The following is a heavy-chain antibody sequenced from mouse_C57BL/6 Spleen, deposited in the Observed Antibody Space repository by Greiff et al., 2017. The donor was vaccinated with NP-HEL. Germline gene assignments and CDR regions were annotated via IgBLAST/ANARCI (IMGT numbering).Heavy chain of an antibody. V-gene: IGHV5-17*01. CDR3: ARPYYYGSRSEEFAY. J-gene: IGHJ3*01. D-gene: IGHD1-1*01. Sequence: EVKLVESGGGLVKPGGSLKLSCAASGFTFSDYGMHWVRPAPEKGLEWVAYISSGSSTIYYADTVKGRFTISRDNAKNTLFLQMTSLRSEDTAMYSCARPYYYGSRSEEFAYWGQGTLVTVSA. CDR2: ISSGSSTI. CDR1: GFTFSDYG.